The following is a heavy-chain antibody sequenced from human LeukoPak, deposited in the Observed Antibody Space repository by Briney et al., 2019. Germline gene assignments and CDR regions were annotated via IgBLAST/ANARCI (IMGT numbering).Heavy chain of an antibody. CDR3: VKDRGGYCTGGNCYSDAFHI. J-gene: IGHJ3*02. CDR2: ISSHGGNT. D-gene: IGHD2-15*01. V-gene: IGHV3-64D*06. CDR1: GFTFSSYA. Sequence: PGGSLRLSCSASGFTFSSYAVYWVRQAPGQGLEYVSAISSHGGNTYYADSVKGRFTISRDNSKNTLYLQMSSLRDEDTAVYYCVKDRGGYCTGGNCYSDAFHIWGQGTMVTVSS.